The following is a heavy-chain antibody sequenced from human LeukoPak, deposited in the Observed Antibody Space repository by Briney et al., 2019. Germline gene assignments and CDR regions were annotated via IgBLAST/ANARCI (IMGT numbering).Heavy chain of an antibody. CDR1: GGSISSSS. V-gene: IGHV4-4*07. CDR2: IYASGST. CDR3: ARVGWYFSSDDY. Sequence: SETLSLTCTVSGGSISSSSWSWIRQPAGKGLEWIGRIYASGSTNYNPSLESRVTMSVDTSKNQVSLKLSSVTAADTAVYYCARVGWYFSSDDYWGQGTLVTVSS. D-gene: IGHD2-15*01. J-gene: IGHJ4*02.